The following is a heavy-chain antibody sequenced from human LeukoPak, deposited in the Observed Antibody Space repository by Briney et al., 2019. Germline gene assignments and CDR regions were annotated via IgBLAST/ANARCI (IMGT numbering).Heavy chain of an antibody. J-gene: IGHJ4*02. CDR2: IYYSGST. CDR1: GGSISSYY. D-gene: IGHD3-22*01. V-gene: IGHV4-59*08. Sequence: SETLSLTCTVSGGSISSYYWSWIRQPPGKGLEWIGYIYYSGSTNYNPSLQSRVTMSVDTSKSQFSLKLSSVTAADTAVYYCARVGDTSSYYYFLDFWGQGTLVTVSS. CDR3: ARVGDTSSYYYFLDF.